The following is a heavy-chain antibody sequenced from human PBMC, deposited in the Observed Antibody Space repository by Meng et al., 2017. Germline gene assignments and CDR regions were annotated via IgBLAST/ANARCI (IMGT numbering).Heavy chain of an antibody. CDR1: GFTFSSYE. J-gene: IGHJ5*01. CDR3: ARAAPILLRGVYSNWFDS. V-gene: IGHV3-48*03. D-gene: IGHD3-10*01. CDR2: ISSSGSTI. Sequence: GESLKISCAASGFTFSSYEMNWVRQAPGKGLEWVSYISSSGSTIYYADSVKGRFTISRDNAKNSLYLQMNSLRAEDTAVYYCARAAPILLRGVYSNWFDSWGQGILVTVSS.